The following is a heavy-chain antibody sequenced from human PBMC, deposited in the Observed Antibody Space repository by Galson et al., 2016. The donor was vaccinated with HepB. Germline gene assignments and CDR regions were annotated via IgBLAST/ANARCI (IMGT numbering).Heavy chain of an antibody. V-gene: IGHV4-59*01. CDR3: TRYHYGGNSFNWYDP. J-gene: IGHJ5*02. Sequence: SETLSLTCTVSGDSITSSYWSWIRQPPGKGLEWIGYIFYAGSTNYNPSLRSRVTMSVDTSKNQFSLRLTSVTAADTAVYYCTRYHYGGNSFNWYDPWGQGTLVTVSS. CDR1: GDSITSSY. D-gene: IGHD4-23*01. CDR2: IFYAGST.